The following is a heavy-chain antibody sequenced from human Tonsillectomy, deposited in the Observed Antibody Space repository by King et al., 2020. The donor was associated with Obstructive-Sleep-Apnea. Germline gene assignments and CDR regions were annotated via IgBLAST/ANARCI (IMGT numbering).Heavy chain of an antibody. CDR3: GKDIAVAGMVAVDY. J-gene: IGHJ4*02. CDR1: GFTLDDYA. Sequence: VQLVESGGGLVQPGRSLRLSCAASGFTLDDYAMHWVRQVPGKGLEWVSGISWNSVSIGYGDSVKGRFTISRDNAKNSLYLQMNSLRVEDTALYYCGKDIAVAGMVAVDYWGQGTLVTVSS. V-gene: IGHV3-9*01. CDR2: ISWNSVSI. D-gene: IGHD6-19*01.